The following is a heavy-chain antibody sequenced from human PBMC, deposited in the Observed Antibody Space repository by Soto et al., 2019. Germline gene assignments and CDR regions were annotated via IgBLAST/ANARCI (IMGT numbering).Heavy chain of an antibody. CDR2: IWYDESNK. CDR3: ARAGLWDLLPPNYFEY. Sequence: QVQLVESGGGVVQPGRSLRLSCVASGFTFSSYGIHWVRQAPGKGLEWVAVIWYDESNKFYADSVMGRFTVSRDNSRNTVYLQMNSLRADDTGVYYCARAGLWDLLPPNYFEYWGQGTRVPVSS. J-gene: IGHJ4*02. V-gene: IGHV3-33*01. D-gene: IGHD3-16*01. CDR1: GFTFSSYG.